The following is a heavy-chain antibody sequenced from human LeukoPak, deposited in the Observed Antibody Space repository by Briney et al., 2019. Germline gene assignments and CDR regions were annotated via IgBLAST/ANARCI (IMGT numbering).Heavy chain of an antibody. D-gene: IGHD2/OR15-2a*01. CDR1: GFTFSSYA. J-gene: IGHJ3*02. CDR2: ISGSGGST. V-gene: IGHV3-23*01. CDR3: AKDRIYGNDAFDI. Sequence: GGSLRLFCAASGFTFSSYAMSWVRQAPGKGLEWVSAISGSGGSTYYADSVKGRFTISRDNSKNTLYLQMNSLRAEDTAVYYCAKDRIYGNDAFDIWGQGTMVTVSS.